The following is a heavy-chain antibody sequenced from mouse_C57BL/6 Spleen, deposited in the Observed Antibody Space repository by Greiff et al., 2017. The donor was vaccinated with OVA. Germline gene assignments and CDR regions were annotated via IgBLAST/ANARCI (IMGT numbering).Heavy chain of an antibody. J-gene: IGHJ2*01. CDR1: GYTFTSYW. CDR3: TRSRYYGSSYYFDY. CDR2: IYPGNSDT. Sequence: EVQLQQSGTVLARPGASVKMSCKTSGYTFTSYWMHWVKQRPGQGLEWIGAIYPGNSDTSYNQKFKGKAKLTAVTSASTAYMELSSLTNEDSAVYYCTRSRYYGSSYYFDYWGQGTTLTVSS. V-gene: IGHV1-5*01. D-gene: IGHD1-1*01.